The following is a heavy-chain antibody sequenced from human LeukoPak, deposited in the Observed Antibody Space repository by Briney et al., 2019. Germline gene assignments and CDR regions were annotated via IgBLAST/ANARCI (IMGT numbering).Heavy chain of an antibody. Sequence: GSLRPSCAASGFTFSRYLMHWVRQAPGQGLEWVSRINSHVSSPRYADRVRGGFTISRDNSRYTNYLRMENLRPADTGVCCSARGGKHVWLFEYWGQGTMVAVSS. CDR2: INSHVSSP. CDR1: GFTFSRYL. J-gene: IGHJ4*02. D-gene: IGHD3-22*01. V-gene: IGHV3-74*01. CDR3: ARGGKHVWLFEY.